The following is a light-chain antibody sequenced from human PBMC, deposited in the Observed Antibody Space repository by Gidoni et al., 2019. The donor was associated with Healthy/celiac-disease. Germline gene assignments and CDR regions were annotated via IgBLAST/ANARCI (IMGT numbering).Light chain of an antibody. Sequence: EIVLTPSPGTLSLSPGERATLSCRASQSVSSSYLAWYQQKPGQAPRLLIYGASSRATGIPDRFSGSGSGTDFTLTISRLEPEDFAVYYCQQYGSSPRTFGQGTQVEIK. CDR1: QSVSSSY. CDR2: GAS. V-gene: IGKV3-20*01. J-gene: IGKJ1*01. CDR3: QQYGSSPRT.